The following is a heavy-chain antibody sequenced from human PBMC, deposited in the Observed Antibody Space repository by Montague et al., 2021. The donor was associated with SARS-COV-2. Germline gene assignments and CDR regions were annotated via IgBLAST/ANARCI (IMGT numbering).Heavy chain of an antibody. D-gene: IGHD5-12*01. J-gene: IGHJ4*02. CDR1: GASISSSYY. Sequence: SETLSLTCTGSGASISSSYYWGWIRQPSGKGLEWMGSIYFSGTTYYNPSLKSRVTISEDSSRRQFSLKMNFVTAADTAVYFCARRHSGGWCAGTTCYGSALDYWGQGTLVTASS. CDR2: IYFSGTT. CDR3: ARRHSGGWCAGTTCYGSALDY. V-gene: IGHV4-39*01.